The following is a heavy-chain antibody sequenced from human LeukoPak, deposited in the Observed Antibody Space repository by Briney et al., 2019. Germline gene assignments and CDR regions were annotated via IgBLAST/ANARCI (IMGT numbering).Heavy chain of an antibody. CDR3: ASPHYCSGSSCCFGY. V-gene: IGHV3-66*01. D-gene: IGHD2-15*01. CDR1: GFTVSSNY. J-gene: IGHJ4*03. Sequence: GGSLRLSCAASGFTVSSNYMSWVRQAPGKGLEWVSVIYSDSSTYYADSVKGRFTISRDNSKNTLYVQMNSLRAEDTAVYFCASPHYCSGSSCCFGYWGQGTLVTVSS. CDR2: IYSDSST.